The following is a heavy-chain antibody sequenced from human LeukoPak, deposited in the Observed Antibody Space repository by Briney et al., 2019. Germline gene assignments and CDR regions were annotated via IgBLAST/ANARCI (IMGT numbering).Heavy chain of an antibody. CDR3: ARDLGSSSWYYFDY. CDR1: GFTFSSYS. D-gene: IGHD6-13*01. V-gene: IGHV3-21*01. CDR2: ISSSSSYI. Sequence: PGGSLRLSCAASGFTFSSYSMNWVRQAPGKGLEWVSSISSSSSYIYYADSVKGRFTISRDNAKNSLYLQMNSLRAEDTAVYYCARDLGSSSWYYFDYWGQGTLVTVSS. J-gene: IGHJ4*02.